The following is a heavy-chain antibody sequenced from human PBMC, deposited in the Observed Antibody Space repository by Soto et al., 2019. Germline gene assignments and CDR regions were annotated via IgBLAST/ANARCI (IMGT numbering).Heavy chain of an antibody. CDR2: LWHDGSNK. CDR1: GFNFSYYP. CDR3: ARPQAFAVWSGYAV. V-gene: IGHV3-33*01. Sequence: QVQLVESGGGVVQHGRSLRLYCLASGFNFSYYPIHWVRQAPGKGLEWVARLWHDGSNKYYAESVRGRFSISRDNPKNPVYLQMDSLRADDTAVYYCARPQAFAVWSGYAVWVQGTTVSVSA. D-gene: IGHD3-3*01. J-gene: IGHJ3*01.